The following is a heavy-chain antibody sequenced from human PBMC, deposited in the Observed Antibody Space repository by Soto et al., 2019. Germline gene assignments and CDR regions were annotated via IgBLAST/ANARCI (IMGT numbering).Heavy chain of an antibody. D-gene: IGHD4-4*01. CDR2: IIPIFGTA. CDR1: VCTFSRYA. V-gene: IGHV1-69*13. J-gene: IGHJ6*01. Sequence: SVKVACKASVCTFSRYAITCVRQSPGQGLEWMGGIIPIFGTANYAQKFQGRVTITADESTSTAYMELSSLRSEDTAVYYCARPVSGYHDYYGMDVWGQGTTVTVSS. CDR3: ARPVSGYHDYYGMDV.